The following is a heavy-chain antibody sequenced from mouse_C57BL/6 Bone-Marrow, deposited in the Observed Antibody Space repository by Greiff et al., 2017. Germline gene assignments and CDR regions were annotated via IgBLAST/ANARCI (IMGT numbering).Heavy chain of an antibody. CDR3: ARSGVPAQFDY. J-gene: IGHJ2*01. D-gene: IGHD3-2*02. CDR2: INPNNGGT. CDR1: GYTFTDYY. Sequence: EVKLQQSGPELVKPGASVKISCKASGYTFTDYYMNWVKQSHGKSLEWIGDINPNNGGTSYNQKFKGKATLTVDKSSSTAYMELRSLTSEDSAVYYCARSGVPAQFDYWGQGTTLTVSS. V-gene: IGHV1-26*01.